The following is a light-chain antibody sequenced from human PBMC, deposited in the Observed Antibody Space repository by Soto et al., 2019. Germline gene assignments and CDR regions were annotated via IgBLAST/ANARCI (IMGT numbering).Light chain of an antibody. CDR2: EAS. CDR3: QQYSSYPET. CDR1: QSISSW. V-gene: IGKV1-5*03. J-gene: IGKJ2*01. Sequence: DIQMTQSPSTLSASVGDRVTITCRASQSISSWLAWYQQKPGKAPNLLIYEASRLESAVPSRFSGSASGTEFTLTINSLQPDYFATYFCQQYSSYPETFVQGTKLDIQ.